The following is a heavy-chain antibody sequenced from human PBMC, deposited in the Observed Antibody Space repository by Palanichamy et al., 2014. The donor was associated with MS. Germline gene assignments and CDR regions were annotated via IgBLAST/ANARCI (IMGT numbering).Heavy chain of an antibody. CDR1: GVTFSNYW. CDR2: IKEDGSQK. V-gene: IGHV3-7*03. J-gene: IGHJ4*02. D-gene: IGHD3/OR15-3a*01. CDR3: VRYFDFGTYPTQGCDY. Sequence: EVQLVESGGGLVQPGGSLRLSCVTSGVTFSNYWMIWVRQAPGTGLDWVASIKEDGSQKYYVDSVKGRFTISRDNAKSSLYLQLNSLRAEDTAVYYCVRYFDFGTYPTQGCDYWSQGTLVTVSS.